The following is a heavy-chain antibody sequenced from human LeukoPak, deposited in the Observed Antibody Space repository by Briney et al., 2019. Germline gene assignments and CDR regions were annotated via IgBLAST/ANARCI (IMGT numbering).Heavy chain of an antibody. V-gene: IGHV1-18*01. CDR1: GYTFTSYG. Sequence: ASVNVSCKASGYTFTSYGISWVRQAPGQGLEWMGWISAYNGNTNYAQKLQGRVTITTDTSTSTAYMELRSLRSDDTAVYYCARGYDILTGYYVGSSQRDFDYWGQGTLVTVSS. CDR3: ARGYDILTGYYVGSSQRDFDY. CDR2: ISAYNGNT. D-gene: IGHD3-9*01. J-gene: IGHJ4*02.